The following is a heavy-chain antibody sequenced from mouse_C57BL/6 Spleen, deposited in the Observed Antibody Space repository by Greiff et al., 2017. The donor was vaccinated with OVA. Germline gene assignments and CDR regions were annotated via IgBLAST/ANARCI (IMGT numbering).Heavy chain of an antibody. CDR2: IRNKANGYTT. Sequence: EVHLVESGGGLVQPGGSLSLSCAASGFTFTDYYMSWVRQPPGKALEWLGFIRNKANGYTTEYSASVKGRFTISRDNSQSILYLQMNALRAEDSATYYCARYKDYDDGAWFAYWGQGTLVTVSA. CDR1: GFTFTDYY. CDR3: ARYKDYDDGAWFAY. D-gene: IGHD2-4*01. J-gene: IGHJ3*01. V-gene: IGHV7-3*01.